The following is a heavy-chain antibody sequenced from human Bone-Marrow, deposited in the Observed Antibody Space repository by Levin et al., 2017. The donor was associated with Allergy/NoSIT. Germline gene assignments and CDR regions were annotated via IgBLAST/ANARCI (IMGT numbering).Heavy chain of an antibody. CDR3: ARRTRNITMVRGVIMVGYFDY. CDR2: IYYSGST. Sequence: PSETLSLTCTVSGGSISSSSYYWGWIRQPPGKGLEWIGSIYYSGSTYYNPSLKSRVTISVDTSKNQFSLKLSSVTAADTAVYYCARRTRNITMVRGVIMVGYFDYWGQGTLVTVSS. CDR1: GGSISSSSYY. D-gene: IGHD3-10*01. J-gene: IGHJ4*02. V-gene: IGHV4-39*01.